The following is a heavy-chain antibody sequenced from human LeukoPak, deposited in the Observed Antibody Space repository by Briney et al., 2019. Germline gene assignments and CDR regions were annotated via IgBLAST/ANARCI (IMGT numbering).Heavy chain of an antibody. Sequence: PSETLSLTCTVSGGSISSYYWSWTRQPPGKGLEWIGYIYYSGGTNYNPSPKSRVTISADTSKNQYSLKLSSVTAADTAVYYCASYFNEDGYNYYLDYWGQGILVTVSS. V-gene: IGHV4-59*01. CDR2: IYYSGGT. J-gene: IGHJ4*02. CDR1: GGSISSYY. CDR3: ASYFNEDGYNYYLDY. D-gene: IGHD5-24*01.